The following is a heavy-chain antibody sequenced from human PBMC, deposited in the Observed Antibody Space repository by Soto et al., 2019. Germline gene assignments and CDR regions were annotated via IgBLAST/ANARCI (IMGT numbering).Heavy chain of an antibody. V-gene: IGHV3-7*01. J-gene: IGHJ4*02. D-gene: IGHD6-19*01. CDR3: ARPYSSGWYNFDY. Sequence: GGSLRLSCAASGFTFSSYWMSWVHQAPGKGLEWVANIKQEGSEKYYVDSVKGRFTISRDNAKNSLYLQMNSLRAEDTAVYYCARPYSSGWYNFDYWGQGTLVTVSS. CDR2: IKQEGSEK. CDR1: GFTFSSYW.